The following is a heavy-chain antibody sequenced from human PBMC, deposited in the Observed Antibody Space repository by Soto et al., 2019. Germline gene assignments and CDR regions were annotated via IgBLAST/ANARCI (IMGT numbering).Heavy chain of an antibody. CDR1: GGSFSGYS. CDR3: ARDKITGLFDY. V-gene: IGHV4-34*01. CDR2: INHSGST. J-gene: IGHJ4*02. Sequence: QVQLQQWGAGLLKPSETLSLTCAVYGGSFSGYSWTWIRQPPGTGLEWIGEINHSGSTNYNLSLKSRVTMSVDTSKNQFSLKLTSVTAADTAVYYCARDKITGLFDYWGQGILVTVSS. D-gene: IGHD2-8*02.